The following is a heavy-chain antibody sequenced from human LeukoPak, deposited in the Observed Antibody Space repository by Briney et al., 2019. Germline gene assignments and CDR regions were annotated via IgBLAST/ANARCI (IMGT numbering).Heavy chain of an antibody. CDR1: GFTFSNAW. CDR2: IKSKTDGGTT. J-gene: IGHJ4*02. Sequence: GGSLRLSCAASGFTFSNAWMNWVRQAPGKGLEWVGRIKSKTDGGTTDYAAPVKGKFTISRDDSKNTLYLQMNSLKTEDTAVYYCTVFWSGYSRNDYWGQGTLVTVSS. D-gene: IGHD3-3*01. CDR3: TVFWSGYSRNDY. V-gene: IGHV3-15*07.